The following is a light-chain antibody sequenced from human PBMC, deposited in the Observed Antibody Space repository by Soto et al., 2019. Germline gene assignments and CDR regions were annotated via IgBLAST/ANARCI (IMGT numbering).Light chain of an antibody. CDR2: YAS. Sequence: EIMMTQSPATLSVSPGERATLSCSASQSVGNNLAGYQQKPGQVPRLLIYYASTRTTGIPARFSRRGSGAELHLTISSLQSEDFALCYCQQYNDWPPLTFGQGTRLEIK. CDR3: QQYNDWPPLT. V-gene: IGKV3-15*01. CDR1: QSVGNN. J-gene: IGKJ5*01.